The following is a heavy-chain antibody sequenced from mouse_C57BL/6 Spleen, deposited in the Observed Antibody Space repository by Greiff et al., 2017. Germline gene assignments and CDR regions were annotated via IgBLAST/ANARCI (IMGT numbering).Heavy chain of an antibody. CDR3: AIQAIYYDYDQGFFDY. D-gene: IGHD2-4*01. J-gene: IGHJ2*01. Sequence: VQLQQPGAELVRPGTSVKLSCKASGYTFTSYWMHWVKQRPGQGLEWIGVIDPSDSYTNYNQKFKGKATLTVDTSSSTAYMQLSSLTSEDSAVYYCAIQAIYYDYDQGFFDYWGQGTTLTVSS. CDR2: IDPSDSYT. V-gene: IGHV1-59*01. CDR1: GYTFTSYW.